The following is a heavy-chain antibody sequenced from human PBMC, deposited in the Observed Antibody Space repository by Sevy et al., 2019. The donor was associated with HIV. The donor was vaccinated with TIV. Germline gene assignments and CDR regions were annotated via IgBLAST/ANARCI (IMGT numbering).Heavy chain of an antibody. Sequence: GGSLRLSCAASGFTFSSYEMNWVRQAPGKGLEWLSHISSSGSSMYYADSVKGRFTISRDNAKNSLYLQMNSLRAEDTAVYYCARGGRRIDVYNRKDAFDIWGQGTMDTVSS. CDR2: ISSSGSSM. D-gene: IGHD1-20*01. V-gene: IGHV3-48*03. J-gene: IGHJ3*02. CDR3: ARGGRRIDVYNRKDAFDI. CDR1: GFTFSSYE.